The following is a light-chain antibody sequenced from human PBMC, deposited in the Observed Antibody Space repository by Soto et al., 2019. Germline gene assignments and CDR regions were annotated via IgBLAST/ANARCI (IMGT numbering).Light chain of an antibody. J-gene: IGKJ3*01. CDR1: QSVSSSY. Sequence: ELVLTQSPGTLSLSPGERATLSCRASQSVSSSYLAWYQHKPGQAPRLLIYGASSRATGIPDRFSGSGSGTDFARTISRLEPEDFAVYYCQQYGSSPFAFGPGTKVDIK. CDR2: GAS. V-gene: IGKV3-20*01. CDR3: QQYGSSPFA.